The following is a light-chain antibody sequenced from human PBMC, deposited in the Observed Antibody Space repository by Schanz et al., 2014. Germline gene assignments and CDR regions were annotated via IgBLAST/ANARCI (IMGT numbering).Light chain of an antibody. V-gene: IGLV2-14*03. Sequence: QSALTQPASVSGSPGQSITISCTGTTSDVGGYAYVSWYQQHPGKAPKIMIYDVSNRPSGVSNRFSGSKSANTAALTISGLQPDDEADYYCSSYTNISTLVFGGGTKLTVL. CDR1: TSDVGGYAY. J-gene: IGLJ3*02. CDR3: SSYTNISTLV. CDR2: DVS.